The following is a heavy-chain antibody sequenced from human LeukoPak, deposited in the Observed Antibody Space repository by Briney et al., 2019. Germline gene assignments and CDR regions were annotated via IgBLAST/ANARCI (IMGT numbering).Heavy chain of an antibody. CDR1: GGSISGYY. Sequence: PSETLSLTCTVSGGSISGYYWSWIRQPPGKGLEWIGYIYYTGSSNYNPSLKSRVTISVDTSKNQFSLKLSSVTAADTAVYYCARIDSDILTGLPNGYFDLWGRGTLVTVSS. CDR3: ARIDSDILTGLPNGYFDL. V-gene: IGHV4-59*01. CDR2: IYYTGSS. D-gene: IGHD3-9*01. J-gene: IGHJ2*01.